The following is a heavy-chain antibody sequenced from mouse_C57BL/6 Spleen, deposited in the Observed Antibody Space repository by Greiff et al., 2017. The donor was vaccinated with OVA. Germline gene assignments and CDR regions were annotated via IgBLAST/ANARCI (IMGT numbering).Heavy chain of an antibody. Sequence: VKLMESGPGLVQPSQSLSITCTVSGFSLTSYGVHWVRQSPGKGLEWLGVIWSGGSTDYNAAFISRLSISKDNSKSQVFFKMNSLQADDTAIYYCARNLGDYDRNYAMDYWGQGTSVTVSS. D-gene: IGHD2-4*01. CDR3: ARNLGDYDRNYAMDY. CDR1: GFSLTSYG. CDR2: IWSGGST. V-gene: IGHV2-2*01. J-gene: IGHJ4*01.